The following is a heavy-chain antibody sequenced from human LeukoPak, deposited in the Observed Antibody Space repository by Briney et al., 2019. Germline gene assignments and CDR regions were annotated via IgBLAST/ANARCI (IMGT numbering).Heavy chain of an antibody. Sequence: SETLSLTCTVSGGSISANYWIWMRQSAGKGLEYIGRINSSGSTNYNPSLKSRVTMSVDTSKNQFSLKLSSVTAADTAVYYCARGPNWGDYYYYMDVWGKGTTVTVSS. CDR3: ARGPNWGDYYYYMDV. J-gene: IGHJ6*03. CDR2: INSSGST. V-gene: IGHV4-4*07. D-gene: IGHD7-27*01. CDR1: GGSISANY.